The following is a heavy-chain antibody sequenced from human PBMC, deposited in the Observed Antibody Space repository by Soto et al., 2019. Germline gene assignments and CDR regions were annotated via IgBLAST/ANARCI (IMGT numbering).Heavy chain of an antibody. Sequence: SETPSLTCAVYGGSFSVYYWSWVRQPPGKGLEWIGEVNHSGSTNYNPSLKSRVTISVDTSKTQFSLKMSSVTAADTAVYYCASESPHRSDYIWGSYRSHYYYYMDVWCKGTTVTVSS. CDR3: ASESPHRSDYIWGSYRSHYYYYMDV. CDR1: GGSFSVYY. V-gene: IGHV4-34*01. D-gene: IGHD3-16*02. J-gene: IGHJ6*03. CDR2: VNHSGST.